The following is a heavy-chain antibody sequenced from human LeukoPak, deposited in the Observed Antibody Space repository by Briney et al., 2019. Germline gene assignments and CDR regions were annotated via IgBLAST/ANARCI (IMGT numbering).Heavy chain of an antibody. J-gene: IGHJ3*02. CDR1: GGSISSYY. CDR2: INHSGST. D-gene: IGHD3-10*01. Sequence: PSETLSLTCTVSGGSISSYYWSWIRQPPGKGLEWIGEINHSGSTNYNPSLKSRVTISVDTSKNQFSLKLSSVTAADTAVYYCARGAELLWFGELGPIDAFNIWGQGTMVTVSS. CDR3: ARGAELLWFGELGPIDAFNI. V-gene: IGHV4-34*01.